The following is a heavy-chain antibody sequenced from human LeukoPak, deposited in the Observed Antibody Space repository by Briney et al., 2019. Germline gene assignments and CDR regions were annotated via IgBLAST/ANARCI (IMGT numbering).Heavy chain of an antibody. CDR2: IYTSGST. V-gene: IGHV4-4*07. CDR3: ARRGGYCSSTSCHYRSSRDY. J-gene: IGHJ4*02. D-gene: IGHD2-2*01. CDR1: GGSISSYY. Sequence: KPSETLSLTCTVSGGSISSYYWSWIRQPAGKGLEWIGRIYTSGSTNYNPSLKSRVTMSVDTSKNQFSLKLSSVTAADTAVYYCARRGGYCSSTSCHYRSSRDYWGQGTLVTVSS.